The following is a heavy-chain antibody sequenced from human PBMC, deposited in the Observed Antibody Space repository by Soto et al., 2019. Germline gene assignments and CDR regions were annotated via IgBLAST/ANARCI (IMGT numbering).Heavy chain of an antibody. CDR1: GFTFSSYS. D-gene: IGHD3-10*01. V-gene: IGHV3-21*01. Sequence: PGVSLRLSCAASGFTFSSYSMNWVRQAPGKGLEWVSSISSSSYIYYADSVKGRFTISRDNAKNSLYLQMNSLRAEDTAVYYCARDDWRFGELSRFDYYYYYYGMDVWGQGTTVTVSS. J-gene: IGHJ6*02. CDR2: ISSSSYI. CDR3: ARDDWRFGELSRFDYYYYYYGMDV.